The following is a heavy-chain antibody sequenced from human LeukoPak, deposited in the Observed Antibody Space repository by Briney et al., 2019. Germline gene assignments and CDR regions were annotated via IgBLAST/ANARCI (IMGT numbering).Heavy chain of an antibody. D-gene: IGHD4-17*01. V-gene: IGHV4-39*01. J-gene: IGHJ5*02. CDR3: ARHDYGDYVWGNWFDP. Sequence: PSETLSLTCTVSGGSISSSSYYWGWIRQPPGKGLEWIGRIYYSGSTYYNPSLKSRVTISVDTSKNQFSLKLSSVTAADTAVYYCARHDYGDYVWGNWFDPWGQGTLVTVSS. CDR1: GGSISSSSYY. CDR2: IYYSGST.